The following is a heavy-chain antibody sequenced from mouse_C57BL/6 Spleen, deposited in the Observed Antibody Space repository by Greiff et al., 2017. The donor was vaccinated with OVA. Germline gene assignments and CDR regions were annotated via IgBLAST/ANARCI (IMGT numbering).Heavy chain of an antibody. CDR3: ARLLTVPMDY. Sequence: EVQGVESGGGLVKPGGSLKLSCAASGFTFSDYGMHWVRQAPEKGLEWVAYISSGSSTIYYAAPVKGRFTISRDNAKNTLFLQMTSLRSEDTAMYYCARLLTVPMDYWGQGTSVTVSS. CDR1: GFTFSDYG. D-gene: IGHD4-1*01. CDR2: ISSGSSTI. J-gene: IGHJ4*01. V-gene: IGHV5-17*01.